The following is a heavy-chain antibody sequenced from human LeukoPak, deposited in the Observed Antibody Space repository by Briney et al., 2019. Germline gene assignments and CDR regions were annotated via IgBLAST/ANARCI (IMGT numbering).Heavy chain of an antibody. J-gene: IGHJ5*02. D-gene: IGHD5-18*01. CDR2: INSDGTIT. CDR3: ASGSSYASTWLDP. CDR1: GFTFSSYW. Sequence: PGGSLRLSCAASGFTFSSYWMHSVRQAPGKGLVWVSRINSDGTITNYADSVKGRFTISRDNAKNTLYLQMNSLRAEDTAVYYCASGSSYASTWLDPWGQGTLVTVSS. V-gene: IGHV3-74*01.